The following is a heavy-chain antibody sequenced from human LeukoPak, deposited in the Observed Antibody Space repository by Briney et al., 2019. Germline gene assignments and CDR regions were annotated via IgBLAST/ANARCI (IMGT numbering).Heavy chain of an antibody. J-gene: IGHJ4*02. CDR3: ARGPPNLVGATSDY. Sequence: ASVKVSCKASGYTFTSYDINWVRQATGQGLEWMGWMNPNSGNTGYAQKFQGRVTMTRNTSISTAYMELSSLRSEDAAVYYCARGPPNLVGATSDYWGQGTLVTVSS. V-gene: IGHV1-8*01. D-gene: IGHD1-26*01. CDR1: GYTFTSYD. CDR2: MNPNSGNT.